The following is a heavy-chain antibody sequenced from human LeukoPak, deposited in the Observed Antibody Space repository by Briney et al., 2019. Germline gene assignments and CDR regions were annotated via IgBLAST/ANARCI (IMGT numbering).Heavy chain of an antibody. V-gene: IGHV4-39*01. CDR1: GGAISSNSYY. D-gene: IGHD3-22*01. Sequence: PSETLSLTCTVSGGAISSNSYYWGRIRQPPGKGLEWIGSIYYSGSTYYNPSLKSRVTISVDTSKNQFSLKLSSVTAADTAVYYCARPNRPSGYFSRWFDPWGQGTVTTLSS. J-gene: IGHJ5*02. CDR3: ARPNRPSGYFSRWFDP. CDR2: IYYSGST.